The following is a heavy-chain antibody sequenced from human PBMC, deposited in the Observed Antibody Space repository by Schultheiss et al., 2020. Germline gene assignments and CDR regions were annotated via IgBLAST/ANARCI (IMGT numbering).Heavy chain of an antibody. Sequence: SQTLSLTCTVSGGSYYWGWIRQPPGKGLEWIGSFYYSGSTDYNPSLKSRVTISVDTSKNQFSLRLSSVTAADTAVYYCARGMAAATPFDYWGQGTLVTVSA. CDR1: GGSYY. CDR2: FYYSGST. J-gene: IGHJ4*02. D-gene: IGHD6-13*01. CDR3: ARGMAAATPFDY. V-gene: IGHV4-59*01.